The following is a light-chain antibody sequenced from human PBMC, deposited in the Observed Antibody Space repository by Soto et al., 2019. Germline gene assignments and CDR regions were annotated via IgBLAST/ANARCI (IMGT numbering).Light chain of an antibody. J-gene: IGLJ3*02. V-gene: IGLV2-14*01. CDR1: SSDVGGYDF. Sequence: QSVLTQPASVSGSPGQSITISCTGTSSDVGGYDFVSWYQQYPGKVPKLIIYEVINRPSGVSNRFSGSKSGNTASLTISGLQAEDEADYYCSSYTSGSTRLVFGGGTKLTVL. CDR2: EVI. CDR3: SSYTSGSTRLV.